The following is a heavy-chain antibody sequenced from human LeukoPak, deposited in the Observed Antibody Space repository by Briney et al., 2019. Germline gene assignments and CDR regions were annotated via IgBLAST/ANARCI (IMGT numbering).Heavy chain of an antibody. CDR3: ARSQRISSSGPDLLSNAFDI. J-gene: IGHJ3*02. Sequence: SQTLSLTCAISGDSVSSNSAAWNWLRQSPSRGLEWLGRTYYRSKWYNDYAVSVKSRITINPDTSKNQFSLQLNSVTPEDTAVYYCARSQRISSSGPDLLSNAFDIWGQGTMVTVSS. D-gene: IGHD3-22*01. CDR1: GDSVSSNSAA. V-gene: IGHV6-1*01. CDR2: TYYRSKWYN.